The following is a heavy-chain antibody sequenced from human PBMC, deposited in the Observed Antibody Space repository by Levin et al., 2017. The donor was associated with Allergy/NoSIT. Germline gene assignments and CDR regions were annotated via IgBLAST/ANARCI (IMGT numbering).Heavy chain of an antibody. Sequence: ASVKVSCETSGYTFSNYGISWVRQAPGQGLEWMGWISVYNGNTNYAQKLQGRVTMTTDTSTSTAYMELRSLRSDDTAVYYCATSSGWLNWFDPWGQGTLVTVSS. CDR2: ISVYNGNT. D-gene: IGHD6-19*01. V-gene: IGHV1-18*01. CDR3: ATSSGWLNWFDP. J-gene: IGHJ5*02. CDR1: GYTFSNYG.